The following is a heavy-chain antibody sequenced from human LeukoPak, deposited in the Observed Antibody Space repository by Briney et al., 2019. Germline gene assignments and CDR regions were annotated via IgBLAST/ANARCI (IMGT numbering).Heavy chain of an antibody. V-gene: IGHV4-30-4*01. CDR2: IYYSGST. D-gene: IGHD6-6*01. Sequence: SQTLSLTCTVSGGSISSGDYYWSWIRQPPGKGLEWIGYIYYSGSTYYNPSLKSRVTISVDTSKNQFSLKLSSVTAADTAVYYCASHRADSSSSKQAYYYYMDVWGKGTTVTVSS. CDR3: ASHRADSSSSKQAYYYYMDV. J-gene: IGHJ6*03. CDR1: GGSISSGDYY.